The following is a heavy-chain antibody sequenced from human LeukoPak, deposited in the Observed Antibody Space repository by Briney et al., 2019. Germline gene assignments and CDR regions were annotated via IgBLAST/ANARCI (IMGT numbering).Heavy chain of an antibody. CDR2: VSSSTTYI. J-gene: IGHJ4*02. CDR3: ARDGGTGMVTTFDY. Sequence: GGSLRLSCAASGVTFSSDRMNWVRQAPGEGVERGPSVSSSTTYIYYAHSVQALFTISRDNAQNSLYLQMNSLRVEDTAIYYCARDGGTGMVTTFDYWGQGILVTVSS. V-gene: IGHV3-21*01. CDR1: GVTFSSDR. D-gene: IGHD2-21*02.